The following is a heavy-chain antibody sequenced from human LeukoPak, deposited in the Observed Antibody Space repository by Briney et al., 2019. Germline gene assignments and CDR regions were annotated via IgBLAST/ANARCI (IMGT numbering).Heavy chain of an antibody. J-gene: IGHJ4*02. D-gene: IGHD6-13*01. CDR1: GYTFTGYY. CDR2: VNPNSGGT. V-gene: IGHV1-2*02. Sequence: ASVKVSCKASGYTFTGYYIHWVRQAPGQGLEWMGWVNPNSGGTNYAQKFQGRVTMTRNTSISTAYMELSSLRSEDTAVYYCARAPSWYEAHPHDYWGQGTLVTVSS. CDR3: ARAPSWYEAHPHDY.